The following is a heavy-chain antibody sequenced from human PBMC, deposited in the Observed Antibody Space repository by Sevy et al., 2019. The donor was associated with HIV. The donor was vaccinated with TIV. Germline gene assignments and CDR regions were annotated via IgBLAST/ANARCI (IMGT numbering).Heavy chain of an antibody. D-gene: IGHD3-16*01. V-gene: IGHV3-48*02. CDR2: ISSSSSTI. J-gene: IGHJ5*02. CDR1: GFTFSSYS. Sequence: GGSLRLSCAASGFTFSSYSMNWVRQAPGKGLEWISYISSSSSTIYYEDSVKGRFTIPRDNAKNSLYLQMNSLRDEDTVVYYCARDALEYVWGNTYNWFDPWGQGTLVTVSS. CDR3: ARDALEYVWGNTYNWFDP.